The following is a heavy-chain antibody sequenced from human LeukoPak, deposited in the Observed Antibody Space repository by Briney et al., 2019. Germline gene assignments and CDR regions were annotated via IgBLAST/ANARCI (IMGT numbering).Heavy chain of an antibody. V-gene: IGHV1-69*04. Sequence: WASVKVSCKASGGTFSSYAISWVRQAPGQGLEWMGRIIPILGIANYAQKFQGRVTITADKSTSTAYMELSSLRSEDTAVYYCARDRAYGDYVINYWGQGTLVTVSS. J-gene: IGHJ4*02. CDR3: ARDRAYGDYVINY. CDR1: GGTFSSYA. D-gene: IGHD4-17*01. CDR2: IIPILGIA.